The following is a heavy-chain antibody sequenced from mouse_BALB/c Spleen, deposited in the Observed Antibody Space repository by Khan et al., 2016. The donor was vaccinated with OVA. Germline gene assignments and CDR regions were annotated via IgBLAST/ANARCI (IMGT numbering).Heavy chain of an antibody. CDR1: GYSITSGCY. CDR3: ARDETAPYYFDY. Sequence: EVQLVESGPGLVKPSQSLSLTCSVTGYSITSGCYWNWIRQFPGNKLEWMGYISYDGINNYNPSLKNRISITRDTSKNQFFLQLNSVTTEDTATYFCARDETAPYYFDYWGQGTALTVSA. V-gene: IGHV3-6*02. CDR2: ISYDGIN. J-gene: IGHJ2*01. D-gene: IGHD4-1*01.